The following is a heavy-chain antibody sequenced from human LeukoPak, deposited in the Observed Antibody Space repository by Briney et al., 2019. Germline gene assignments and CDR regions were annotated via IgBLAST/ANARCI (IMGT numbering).Heavy chain of an antibody. CDR3: AKSTRAVMAMMDV. J-gene: IGHJ6*04. Sequence: GGSLRLSCAASGFTFSSYSMSWVRQAPGKGLEWVSSISSRSTYIYHADSVKGRFTISRDNAKNSLFLQMNSLRAEDTVVYFCAKSTRAVMAMMDVWGKGTTVTVSS. CDR1: GFTFSSYS. D-gene: IGHD3-16*01. CDR2: ISSRSTYI. V-gene: IGHV3-21*01.